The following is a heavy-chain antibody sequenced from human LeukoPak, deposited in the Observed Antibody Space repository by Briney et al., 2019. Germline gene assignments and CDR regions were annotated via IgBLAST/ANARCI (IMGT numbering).Heavy chain of an antibody. V-gene: IGHV1-69*05. CDR1: GGTFSSYA. Sequence: ASVKVSCKASGGTFSSYAISWVRQAPGQGLEWMGRIIPIFGTANYAQKFQGRVTITTDESTSTAYMELSSLRSEDTAVYYCARGPSFGVEFRYFDYWGQGTLVTVSS. D-gene: IGHD3-3*01. J-gene: IGHJ4*02. CDR2: IIPIFGTA. CDR3: ARGPSFGVEFRYFDY.